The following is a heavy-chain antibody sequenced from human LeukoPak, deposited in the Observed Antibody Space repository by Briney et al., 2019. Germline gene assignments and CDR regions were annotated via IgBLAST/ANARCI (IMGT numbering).Heavy chain of an antibody. V-gene: IGHV4-34*01. D-gene: IGHD2-2*02. J-gene: IGHJ4*02. CDR2: ISHRGRT. Sequence: SETLSLTCAVYGGSVSGYYWSWIRQPPGKGLEWIGEISHRGRTHYNPSLKGRVTMSVDTSKNQFALEVDSVTAADTAVYYCARIPLYLLKPFVYWAGGILVTVSS. CDR3: ARIPLYLLKPFVY. CDR1: GGSVSGYY.